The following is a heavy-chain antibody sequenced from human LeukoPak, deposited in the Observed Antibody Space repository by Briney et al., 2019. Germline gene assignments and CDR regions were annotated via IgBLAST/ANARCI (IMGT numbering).Heavy chain of an antibody. D-gene: IGHD5-18*01. CDR1: GFTFTKAW. J-gene: IGHJ4*02. CDR2: INPSSDGGTT. Sequence: GGSLRLSCAASGFTFTKAWMSWVRQAPGKGLEWVGHINPSSDGGTTDYAASVKGRFSISRDDSKNTLHLQMNRLKTEDTAVYYCTTGTWIQLWLAGYWGQGTLVTVSS. CDR3: TTGTWIQLWLAGY. V-gene: IGHV3-15*01.